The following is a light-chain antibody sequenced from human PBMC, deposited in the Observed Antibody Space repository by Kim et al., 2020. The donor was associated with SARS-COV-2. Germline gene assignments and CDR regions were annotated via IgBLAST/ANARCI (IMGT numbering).Light chain of an antibody. Sequence: QSVLTQPPSVSAAPGQKVSIPCSGGSSNIGNNYVSWYQQFPGTAPTLLIYDNNKRPSGIPDRFSGSKSGTSATLGITGLQTGDEADYYCGTWDSSLSAVVFGGGTQVTVL. CDR2: DNN. CDR1: SSNIGNNY. CDR3: GTWDSSLSAVV. V-gene: IGLV1-51*01. J-gene: IGLJ3*02.